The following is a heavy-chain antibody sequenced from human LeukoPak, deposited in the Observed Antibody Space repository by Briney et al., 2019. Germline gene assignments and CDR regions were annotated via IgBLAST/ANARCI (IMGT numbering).Heavy chain of an antibody. V-gene: IGHV3-21*01. CDR2: ISSSSSYI. Sequence: PGGSLRLSCAASGFTFSSYSMNWVRQAPGKGLEWVSSISSSSSYIYYADSVKGRFTISRDNAKNSLYLQMNSLRAEDTAVYYCAREGCSSTSCYDNYWGQGTLVTVSS. CDR1: GFTFSSYS. J-gene: IGHJ4*02. CDR3: AREGCSSTSCYDNY. D-gene: IGHD2-2*01.